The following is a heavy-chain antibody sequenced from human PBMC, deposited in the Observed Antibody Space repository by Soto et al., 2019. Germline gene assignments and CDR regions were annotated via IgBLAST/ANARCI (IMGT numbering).Heavy chain of an antibody. CDR2: ISYSGNT. CDR1: GGSINIGGYY. J-gene: IGHJ4*02. V-gene: IGHV4-39*01. Sequence: QLQLQESGPGLVKPSETLSLTCTVSGGSINIGGYYWGWIRQPPGKGREWIGSISYSGNTYNSPSRKHKVIISIETSKNQFYLNVNSVTAEDTAVYYCARRRASDYGGNNNPYYFDYWGQGTLVTVSS. D-gene: IGHD4-17*01. CDR3: ARRRASDYGGNNNPYYFDY.